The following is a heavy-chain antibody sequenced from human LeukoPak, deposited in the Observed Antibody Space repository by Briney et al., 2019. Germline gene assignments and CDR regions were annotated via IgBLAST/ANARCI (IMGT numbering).Heavy chain of an antibody. CDR2: INHSEST. D-gene: IGHD3-22*01. V-gene: IGHV4-34*01. J-gene: IGHJ4*02. CDR1: GGSFSGYY. Sequence: PSETLSLTCAVYGGSFSGYYWSWIRQPPGKGLEWIGEINHSESTNYNPSLKSRVTISVDTSKNQFSLKLSSVTAADTAVYYCASASSGYYSRWGQGTLVTVSS. CDR3: ASASSGYYSR.